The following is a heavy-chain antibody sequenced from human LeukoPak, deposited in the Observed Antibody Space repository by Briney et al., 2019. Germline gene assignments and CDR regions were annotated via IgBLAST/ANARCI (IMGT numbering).Heavy chain of an antibody. V-gene: IGHV1-8*01. CDR1: GYTFTSYD. CDR2: MNPNSGNT. J-gene: IGHJ4*02. D-gene: IGHD2/OR15-2a*01. Sequence: GGSVKVSCKASGYTFTSYDINWVRQATGQGLEWMGWMNPNSGNTGYAQKFQGRVTMTRNTSISTAYMELSSLRSEDTAVYYCARPKVTTFDFAYWGQGTLVTVSS. CDR3: ARPKVTTFDFAY.